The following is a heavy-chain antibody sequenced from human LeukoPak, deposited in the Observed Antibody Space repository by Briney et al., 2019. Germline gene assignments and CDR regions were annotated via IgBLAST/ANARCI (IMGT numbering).Heavy chain of an antibody. CDR2: IIPIFGTA. CDR1: GGTFSSYA. CDR3: ARVDQNWFDP. V-gene: IGHV1-69*13. D-gene: IGHD2-2*01. Sequence: GASVKVSCKASGGTFSSYAISWVRQAPGQGLEWMGGIIPIFGTANYAQKFQGRVTITADESTSTAYMELSSLRSEDTAVSYCARVDQNWFDPWGQGTLVTVSS. J-gene: IGHJ5*02.